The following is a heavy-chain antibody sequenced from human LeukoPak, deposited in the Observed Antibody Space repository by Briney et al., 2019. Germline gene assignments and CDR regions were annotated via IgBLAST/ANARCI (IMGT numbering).Heavy chain of an antibody. D-gene: IGHD3-3*01. V-gene: IGHV1-18*01. CDR2: ISACNGNT. CDR3: ARVARGYFGVVITPASDY. Sequence: ASVKVSCKASGYTFTSYGISWVRQAPGQGLEWMGWISACNGNTNYAQKLQGRVTMTTDTSTSTAYMELRSLRSDDTAVYYCARVARGYFGVVITPASDYWGQGTLVTVSS. J-gene: IGHJ4*02. CDR1: GYTFTSYG.